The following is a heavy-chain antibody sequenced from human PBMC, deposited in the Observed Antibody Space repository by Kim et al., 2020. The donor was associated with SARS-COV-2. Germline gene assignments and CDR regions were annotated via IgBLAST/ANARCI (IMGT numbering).Heavy chain of an antibody. Sequence: GGSLRLSCAASGFTFSSYEMNWVRQAPGKGLEWVSYISSSGSTIYYADSVKGRFTISRDNAKNSLYLQMNSLRAEDTAVYYCARVSRPEAYYYYYYYMDVWGKGTTVTVSS. J-gene: IGHJ6*03. CDR2: ISSSGSTI. V-gene: IGHV3-48*03. CDR1: GFTFSSYE. CDR3: ARVSRPEAYYYYYYYMDV.